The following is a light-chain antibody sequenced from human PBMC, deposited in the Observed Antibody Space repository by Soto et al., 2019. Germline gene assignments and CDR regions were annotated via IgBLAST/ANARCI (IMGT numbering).Light chain of an antibody. CDR3: QHYNYWPPKT. V-gene: IGKV3-15*01. CDR1: QSFCNN. Sequence: IVMTQSPATLSLSLGERTSLSCRSSQSFCNNLAWYQQKPGQATRLLXYGAYTRATGIPARFSGSGSGTDFTLTISSLQSEDFAVYYCQHYNYWPPKTFGQGTKVDNK. J-gene: IGKJ1*01. CDR2: GAY.